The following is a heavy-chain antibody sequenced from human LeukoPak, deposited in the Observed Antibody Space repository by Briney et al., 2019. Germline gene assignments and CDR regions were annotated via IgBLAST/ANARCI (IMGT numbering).Heavy chain of an antibody. CDR2: ISAYNGNT. D-gene: IGHD3-10*01. CDR3: ASSIRFGESLDY. J-gene: IGHJ4*02. Sequence: ASVNVSCKASGYTFTSYGISWVRQAPGQGLEWMGWISAYNGNTNYAQKLQGRVTMTTDTSTSTAYMELRSLRSDDTAVYYCASSIRFGESLDYWGQGTLVTVSS. CDR1: GYTFTSYG. V-gene: IGHV1-18*01.